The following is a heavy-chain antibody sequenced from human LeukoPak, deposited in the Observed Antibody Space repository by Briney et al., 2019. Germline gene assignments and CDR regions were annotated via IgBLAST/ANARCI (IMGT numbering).Heavy chain of an antibody. CDR1: GGTFSSYA. CDR2: IIPIFGTA. CDR3: ARTKYGDPGYYYYGMDV. J-gene: IGHJ6*02. Sequence: GASVKVSCKASGGTFSSYAISWVRQAPGQGLEWMGGIIPIFGTANYAQKFQGRVTITADESTSTAYMELSSLRSEDTAVYYCARTKYGDPGYYYYGMDVWGQGTTVTVSS. D-gene: IGHD4-17*01. V-gene: IGHV1-69*01.